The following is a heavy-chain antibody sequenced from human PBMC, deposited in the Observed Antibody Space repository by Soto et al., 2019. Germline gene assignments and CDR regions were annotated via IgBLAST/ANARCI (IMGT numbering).Heavy chain of an antibody. J-gene: IGHJ4*02. CDR1: GGSFSGYY. CDR3: ARRLNTNCSSTSCYTLYFDY. Sequence: SETLSLTCAVYGGSFSGYYWSWIRQPPGKGLEWIGEINHSGSTNYNPSLKSRVTISVDTSKNQFSLKLSSVTAADTAVYYCARRLNTNCSSTSCYTLYFDYWGQGTLVTVSS. V-gene: IGHV4-34*01. CDR2: INHSGST. D-gene: IGHD2-2*02.